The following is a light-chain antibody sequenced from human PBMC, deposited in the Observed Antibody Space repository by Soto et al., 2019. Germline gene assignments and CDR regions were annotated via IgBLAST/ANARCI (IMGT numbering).Light chain of an antibody. CDR3: SSYTTTSTLL. CDR2: EVR. CDR1: NRDIGAYNL. J-gene: IGLJ3*02. Sequence: QSALTQPASVSGSLGQSITISCTGSNRDIGAYNLVSWYQQYPGTAPKLIIYEVRNRPSGVSYRFTGSRSGNTASLTISALQADDESTFYCSSYTTTSTLLFGGGTKVTVL. V-gene: IGLV2-14*01.